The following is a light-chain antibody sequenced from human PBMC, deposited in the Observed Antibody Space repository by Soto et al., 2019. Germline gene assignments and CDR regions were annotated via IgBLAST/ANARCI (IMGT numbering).Light chain of an antibody. CDR1: QSVSSSY. Sequence: IVMTQSHTPLYVSPXERATFSCTASQSVSSSYLAWYQQKPGQAPRLLIYGASSRATGIPDRFSGSGSGTDFTLTISRLEPEDFAVYYCQQYGSSPRTFGQGSKVDIK. J-gene: IGKJ1*01. CDR2: GAS. V-gene: IGKV3-20*01. CDR3: QQYGSSPRT.